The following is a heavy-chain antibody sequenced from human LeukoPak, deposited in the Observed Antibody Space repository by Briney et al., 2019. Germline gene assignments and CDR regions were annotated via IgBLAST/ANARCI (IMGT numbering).Heavy chain of an antibody. D-gene: IGHD2-2*01. V-gene: IGHV4-38-2*02. J-gene: IGHJ5*02. Sequence: SETLSLTCTVSGYSISSGYYWGWIRQPPGKGLEWIGSIYHSGSTYYNPSLKSRVTISVDTSKNQFSLKLSSVTAADTAVYYCARDRHPTSPSELKDIAVQTGTGFDPWGQGTLVTVSS. CDR1: GYSISSGYY. CDR2: IYHSGST. CDR3: ARDRHPTSPSELKDIAVQTGTGFDP.